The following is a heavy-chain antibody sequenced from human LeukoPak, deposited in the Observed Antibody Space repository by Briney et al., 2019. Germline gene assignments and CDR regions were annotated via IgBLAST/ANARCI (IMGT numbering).Heavy chain of an antibody. CDR2: IYGAGVGIT. CDR1: GFTFSSYE. CDR3: ANSGGVDSSGYSDY. Sequence: QPGGSLRLSCAASGFTFSSYEMNWVRQAPGKGLQWVSVIYGAGVGITSYIDSVKGRFTISRDNSKNTLYLQMNSLRAEDTAVYYCANSGGVDSSGYSDYWGQGTLVTVSS. V-gene: IGHV3-23*03. J-gene: IGHJ4*02. D-gene: IGHD3-22*01.